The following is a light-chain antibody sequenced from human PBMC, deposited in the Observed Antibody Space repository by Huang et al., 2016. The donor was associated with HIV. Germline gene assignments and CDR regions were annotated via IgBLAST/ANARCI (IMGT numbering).Light chain of an antibody. Sequence: DIQMTQSPSTLSASVGDRVTITCRASQTISIWLAWYQQKPGNAPQLLIDKASNLKPGVPSRFSGSGSGTEFTLTISSLQPDDFATYYCQQYDSYSLFFGGGTKVEIK. CDR2: KAS. CDR3: QQYDSYSLF. CDR1: QTISIW. V-gene: IGKV1-5*03. J-gene: IGKJ4*01.